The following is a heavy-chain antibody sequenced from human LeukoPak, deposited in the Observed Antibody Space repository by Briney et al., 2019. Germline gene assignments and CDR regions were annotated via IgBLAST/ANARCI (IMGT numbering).Heavy chain of an antibody. Sequence: GGSLRLSCAASGFTFCSYEMNWGRQAPGEGLQWVSYISSSGSGSTTYNADSVKGRFNTSRDNAKNSLYLQMNSLRAEDKAVYYCAKVIAAAGTGYYYGMDVWGQGTTVTVSS. CDR1: GFTFCSYE. CDR3: AKVIAAAGTGYYYGMDV. J-gene: IGHJ6*01. D-gene: IGHD6-13*01. V-gene: IGHV3-48*03. CDR2: ISSSGSGSTT.